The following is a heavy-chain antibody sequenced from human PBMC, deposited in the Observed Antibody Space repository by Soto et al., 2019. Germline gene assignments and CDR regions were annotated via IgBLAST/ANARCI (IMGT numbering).Heavy chain of an antibody. J-gene: IGHJ4*02. CDR2: IWLDGSNK. CDR3: ARGLWSFDY. D-gene: IGHD5-18*01. V-gene: IGHV3-33*01. CDR1: GFTFSSYG. Sequence: QVQLVESGGGVVQPGRSLRLSCAASGFTFSSYGMHWVRQAPGKGLEWVAVIWLDGSNKYYADSVKGRFTISRDNSKNTLYLHMNSLRAEDTAVYYCARGLWSFDYWGQGNLVTVSS.